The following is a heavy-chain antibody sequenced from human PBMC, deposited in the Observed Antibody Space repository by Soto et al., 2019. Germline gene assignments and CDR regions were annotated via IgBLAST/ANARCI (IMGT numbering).Heavy chain of an antibody. D-gene: IGHD1-1*01. J-gene: IGHJ6*02. Sequence: QVQLVQSGAEVTKPGASVKVSCKASGYTFTTYDINWVRQATGQGLEWLGWMSPNSGATGYAQKFQGRVTMTRGTSMTTAYMGLSNLRSEDTAMYYCARGVDAGVDVWGQGTTVTVSS. CDR1: GYTFTTYD. CDR3: ARGVDAGVDV. CDR2: MSPNSGAT. V-gene: IGHV1-8*01.